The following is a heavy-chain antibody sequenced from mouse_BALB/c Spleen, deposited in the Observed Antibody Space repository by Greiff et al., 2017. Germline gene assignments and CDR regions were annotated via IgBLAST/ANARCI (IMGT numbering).Heavy chain of an antibody. J-gene: IGHJ1*01. CDR2: INPSTGYT. CDR1: GYTFTSYW. CDR3: ARGPHGLRHWYFDV. D-gene: IGHD1-2*01. Sequence: QVQLQQSGAELAKPGASVKMSCKASGYTFTSYWMHWVKQRPGQGLEWIGYINPSTGYTEYNQKFKDKATLTADKSSSTAYMQLSSLTSEDSAVYYCARGPHGLRHWYFDVWGAGTTVTVSS. V-gene: IGHV1-7*01.